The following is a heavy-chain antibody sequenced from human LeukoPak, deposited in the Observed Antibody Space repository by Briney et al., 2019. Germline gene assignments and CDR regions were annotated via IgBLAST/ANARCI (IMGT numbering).Heavy chain of an antibody. V-gene: IGHV3-74*01. CDR2: INSDGSST. CDR3: ARAGYVLRFLEWLLYGDYFDY. D-gene: IGHD3-3*01. J-gene: IGHJ4*02. Sequence: GGSLRLSCAASGFTFSSYWMHWVRQAPGKGLVWVSRINSDGSSTSYADSVKGRFTISRDNAKNTLYLQMNSPRAEDTAVYYCARAGYVLRFLEWLLYGDYFDYWGQGTLVTVSS. CDR1: GFTFSSYW.